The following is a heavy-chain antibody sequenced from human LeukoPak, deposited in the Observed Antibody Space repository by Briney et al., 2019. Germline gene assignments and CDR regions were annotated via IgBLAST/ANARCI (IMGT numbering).Heavy chain of an antibody. CDR2: ISGSGDST. J-gene: IGHJ4*02. CDR1: GFTFSTYA. CDR3: AKEDWHCSGSSCYSNPSLDY. V-gene: IGHV3-23*01. D-gene: IGHD2-15*01. Sequence: GGSLRLSCAASGFTFSTYAMNWVRQAPGKGLEWVASISGSGDSTYYTDSVKGRFTISRDDSRNTLYVQLNSLRVEDTAVYYCAKEDWHCSGSSCYSNPSLDYWGQGTLVTVSS.